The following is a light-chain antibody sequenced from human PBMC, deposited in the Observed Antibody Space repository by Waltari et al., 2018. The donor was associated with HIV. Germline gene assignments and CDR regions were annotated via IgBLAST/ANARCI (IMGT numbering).Light chain of an antibody. J-gene: IGLJ1*01. CDR1: RSDVCGYKY. CDR3: SSYTTSNTPYV. CDR2: DVS. Sequence: QSALTQPASVSGSPGQSITIPCVGTRSDVCGYKYVSGYQQHPGKAPRLMIYDVSNRPSGVSNRFSGSKSGNTASLTISGLQAEDEADYYCSSYTTSNTPYVFGTGTKVTVL. V-gene: IGLV2-14*03.